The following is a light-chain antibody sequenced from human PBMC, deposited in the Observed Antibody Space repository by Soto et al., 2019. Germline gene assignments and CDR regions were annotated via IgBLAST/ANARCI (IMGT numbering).Light chain of an antibody. J-gene: IGKJ1*01. CDR3: QQLNSYSPEA. CDR2: DAS. CDR1: QSVNTW. V-gene: IGKV1-5*01. Sequence: DIQVTQSPATLSASKRDRVTIACRASQSVNTWLAWYQQKPGKAPKLLIYDASSLESGVPSRFSGSGSGTEFTLTISILQPDDFGTYYGQQLNSYSPEAFGHGTKVDIK.